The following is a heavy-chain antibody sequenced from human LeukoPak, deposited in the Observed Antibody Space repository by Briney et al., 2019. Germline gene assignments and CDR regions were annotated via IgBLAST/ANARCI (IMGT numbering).Heavy chain of an antibody. V-gene: IGHV1-18*01. CDR2: INAYNGNT. CDR1: GYTFTSYG. D-gene: IGHD3-10*01. J-gene: IGHJ6*03. Sequence: GASVKVSCKASGYTFTSYGISWVRQTPGQGLEWMGWINAYNGNTNYAQKLQGRVTMTTDTSTSTAYMELRSLRSDDTAVYYCAREVGLWFGELLAYDYMDVWGKGTTVTVSS. CDR3: AREVGLWFGELLAYDYMDV.